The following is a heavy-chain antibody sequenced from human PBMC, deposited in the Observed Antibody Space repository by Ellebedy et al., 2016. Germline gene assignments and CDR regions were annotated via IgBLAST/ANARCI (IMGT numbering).Heavy chain of an antibody. CDR3: ARTVDSSKGAFDI. CDR1: GFTFSSYG. J-gene: IGHJ3*02. CDR2: ISSSSSYI. Sequence: GESLKISCAASGFTFSSYGMHWVRQAPGKGLEWVSSISSSSSYIYYADSVKGRFTISRDNAKNSLYLQMNSLRAEDTAVYYCARTVDSSKGAFDIWGQGTMVTVSS. D-gene: IGHD6-13*01. V-gene: IGHV3-21*01.